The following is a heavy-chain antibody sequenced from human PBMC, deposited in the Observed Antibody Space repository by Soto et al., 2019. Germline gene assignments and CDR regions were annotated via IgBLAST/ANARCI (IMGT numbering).Heavy chain of an antibody. CDR2: ISAYNGNT. V-gene: IGHV1-18*01. CDR3: ARDSVAYCGGDCDPYYYYGMDV. D-gene: IGHD2-21*02. J-gene: IGHJ6*02. CDR1: GYTFTSYG. Sequence: ASVKVSCKASGYTFTSYGISWVRQAPGQGLEWMGWISAYNGNTNYAQKLQGRVTMTTDTSTSTAYMELRSLRSDDTAVYYCARDSVAYCGGDCDPYYYYGMDVWGQGTTVTVSS.